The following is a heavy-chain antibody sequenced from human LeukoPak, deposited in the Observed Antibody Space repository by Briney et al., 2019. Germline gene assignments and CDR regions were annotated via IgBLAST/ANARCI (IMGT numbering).Heavy chain of an antibody. J-gene: IGHJ5*02. D-gene: IGHD7-27*01. CDR2: IIPIFGTA. V-gene: IGHV1-69*13. CDR3: ARDYHLTGDPQNWLDP. CDR1: GGTFSSYA. Sequence: ASVKVSCKASGGTFSSYAISWVRQAPGQGLEWMGGIIPIFGTANYAQKFQGRVTITADESTSTAYMELSSLRSEDTAVYYCARDYHLTGDPQNWLDPWGQGTLVTVSS.